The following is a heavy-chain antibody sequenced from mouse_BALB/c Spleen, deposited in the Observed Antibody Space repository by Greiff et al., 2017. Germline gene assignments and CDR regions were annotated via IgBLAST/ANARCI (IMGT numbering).Heavy chain of an antibody. CDR2: IRSKSNNYAT. V-gene: IGHV10-1*02. CDR3: VRRGASGYWDAMDY. J-gene: IGHJ4*01. CDR1: GFTFNTYA. Sequence: GGGLVQPKGSLKLSCAASGFTFNTYAMNWVRQAPGKGLEWVARIRSKSNNYATYYADSVKDRFTISRDDSQSMLYLQMNNLKTEDTAMYYCVRRGASGYWDAMDYWGQGTSVTVSS. D-gene: IGHD2-3*01.